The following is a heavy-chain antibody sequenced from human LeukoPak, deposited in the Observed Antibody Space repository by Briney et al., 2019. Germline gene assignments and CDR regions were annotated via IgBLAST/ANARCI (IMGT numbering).Heavy chain of an antibody. J-gene: IGHJ3*02. CDR3: ANWDIVVAVAATGDAFDI. D-gene: IGHD2-15*01. CDR2: ISGSGGST. V-gene: IGHV3-23*01. CDR1: GFTFSSCA. Sequence: GGSLRLSCAASGFTFSSCAMSWVRQAPGKGLEWVSAISGSGGSTYYADSVKGRFTISRDNSKNTLYLQMNSLRAEDTAVYYCANWDIVVAVAATGDAFDIWGQGTMVTVSS.